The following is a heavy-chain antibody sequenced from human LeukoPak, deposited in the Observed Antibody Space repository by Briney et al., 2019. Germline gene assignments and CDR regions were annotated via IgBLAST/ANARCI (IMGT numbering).Heavy chain of an antibody. CDR2: ISGSGGST. CDR1: GFTFSSYA. D-gene: IGHD3-22*01. Sequence: GGSLRLSCAASGFTFSSYAMSWVRQAPGKGLEWVSAISGSGGSTYNADSVKGRFTISRDNSKNTLYLQMNSLRAEDTAVYYCAKAAYYYDSSGYLDYWGQGTLVTVSS. J-gene: IGHJ4*02. V-gene: IGHV3-23*01. CDR3: AKAAYYYDSSGYLDY.